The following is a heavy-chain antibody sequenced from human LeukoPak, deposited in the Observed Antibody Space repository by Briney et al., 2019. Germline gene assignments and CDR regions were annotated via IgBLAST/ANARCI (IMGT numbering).Heavy chain of an antibody. Sequence: GASVKVSCKASGYTFTSYYMHWVRQAPGQGLEWMGIINPSGGSTSYAQKFQGRVTMTRDTSTSTVYMELSSLRSEDTAVYYCATELGSRMITFGGVIAWGQGTLVTVSS. CDR2: INPSGGST. V-gene: IGHV1-46*01. J-gene: IGHJ5*02. CDR3: ATELGSRMITFGGVIA. CDR1: GYTFTSYY. D-gene: IGHD3-16*02.